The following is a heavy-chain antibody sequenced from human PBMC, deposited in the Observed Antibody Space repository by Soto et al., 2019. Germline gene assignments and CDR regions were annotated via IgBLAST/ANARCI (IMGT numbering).Heavy chain of an antibody. CDR2: IYWDADK. D-gene: IGHD3-3*01. V-gene: IGHV2-5*02. Sequence: QISLNESGPTQVKPRQTLTLTCTFSGFSLTTSGVGVGWIRQSPGKAPEGLALIYWDADKRYSPSLKSRLTITKDSSKNQVVLTMADLVPADTATYYCAYRVLRTVFGLVTPTAIYFDFWRQGTPVTVSS. CDR3: AYRVLRTVFGLVTPTAIYFDF. CDR1: GFSLTTSGVG. J-gene: IGHJ4*02.